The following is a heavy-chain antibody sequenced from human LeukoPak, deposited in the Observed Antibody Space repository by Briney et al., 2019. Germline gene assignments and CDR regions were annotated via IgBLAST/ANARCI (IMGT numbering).Heavy chain of an antibody. CDR2: IHYSGST. V-gene: IGHV4-59*01. J-gene: IGHJ4*02. CDR1: DGSISSYY. Sequence: SETLSLTCTISDGSISSYYWNWIRQSPGKGLEWIGHIHYSGSTHYNPSLQSRVSISIDTSKNHFSLKLRSVTAVDTAVYYCARWGHLDTSGYFVVDYWGQGTLVTVSS. CDR3: ARWGHLDTSGYFVVDY. D-gene: IGHD3-22*01.